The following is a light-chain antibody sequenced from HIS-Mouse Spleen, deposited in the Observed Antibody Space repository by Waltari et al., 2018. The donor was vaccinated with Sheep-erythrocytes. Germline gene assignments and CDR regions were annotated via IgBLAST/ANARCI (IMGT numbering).Light chain of an antibody. CDR3: CSYAGSYTFVV. V-gene: IGLV2-11*01. CDR2: AVS. Sequence: QSALTQPRPVSGYPGQSVTISCTGTSRDVGGYNDVSWSQQHPGKAPKLVIYAVSNRPSGVPDRCSGSKSGNTASLTICGLQAEDEADYYCCSYAGSYTFVVFGGGTKLTVL. J-gene: IGLJ2*01. CDR1: SRDVGGYND.